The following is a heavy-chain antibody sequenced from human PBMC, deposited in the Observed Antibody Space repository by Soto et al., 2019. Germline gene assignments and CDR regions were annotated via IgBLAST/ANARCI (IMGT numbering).Heavy chain of an antibody. CDR2: IYAGGAT. J-gene: IGHJ6*02. CDR3: ATDKLYFGVMSCSPRDLYGMDV. D-gene: IGHD3-16*01. V-gene: IGHV3-53*02. Sequence: VQLVETGGGLIQPGGSLRLSCTASGFTVSGNSMSWVRQAPGKALEWVSVIYAGGATSYADSVKGSFTISSDNSKNTVYVQMNNLRSEDKDVYHCATDKLYFGVMSCSPRDLYGMDVWGQGTTVTVSS. CDR1: GFTVSGNS.